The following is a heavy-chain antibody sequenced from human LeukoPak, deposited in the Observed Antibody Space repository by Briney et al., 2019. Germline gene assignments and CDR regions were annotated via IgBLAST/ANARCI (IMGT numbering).Heavy chain of an antibody. CDR3: ARAQFYCSGGSCYSEFDY. V-gene: IGHV1-69*04. Sequence: SVKVSCMASGGXFSSYAISWVRQAPGQGLEWMGRIIPILGIANYAQKFQGRVTIAADKSTSTAYMELSSLRSEDTAVYYCARAQFYCSGGSCYSEFDYWGQGTLVTVSS. CDR2: IIPILGIA. CDR1: GGXFSSYA. J-gene: IGHJ4*02. D-gene: IGHD2-15*01.